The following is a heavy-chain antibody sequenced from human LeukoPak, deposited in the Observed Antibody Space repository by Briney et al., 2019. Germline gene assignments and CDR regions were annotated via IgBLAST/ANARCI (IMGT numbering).Heavy chain of an antibody. CDR2: ISYDGSNK. J-gene: IGHJ4*02. CDR1: GFTFSSYG. V-gene: IGHV3-30*18. CDR3: AKDPAGAPEYYFDY. Sequence: GRSLRLSCAASGFTFSSYGMHWVRQAPGKGLEWVAVISYDGSNKYYADSVKGRFTISRDNSKNTLYLQMNSLRAEDTAVYYCAKDPAGAPEYYFDYWGQGTLVTVPS. D-gene: IGHD1-14*01.